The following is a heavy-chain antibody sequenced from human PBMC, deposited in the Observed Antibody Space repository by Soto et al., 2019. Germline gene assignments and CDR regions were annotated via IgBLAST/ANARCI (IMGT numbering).Heavy chain of an antibody. J-gene: IGHJ6*03. V-gene: IGHV4-34*01. D-gene: IGHD3-10*01. CDR1: GGSFSGYY. Sequence: PSETLSLTCAVYGGSFSGYYWSWIRQPPGKGLEWIGEINHSGSTNYNPSLKSRVTISVDTSKNQFSLKLSSVTAADTAVYYCARGPSGSYYPVARAKYYYYYMDVWGKGTTVTVSS. CDR3: ARGPSGSYYPVARAKYYYYYMDV. CDR2: INHSGST.